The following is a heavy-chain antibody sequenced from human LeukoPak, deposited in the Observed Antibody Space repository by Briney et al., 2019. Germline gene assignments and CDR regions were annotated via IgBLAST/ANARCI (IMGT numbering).Heavy chain of an antibody. V-gene: IGHV5-51*01. D-gene: IGHD6-19*01. CDR1: GYSFTSYW. CDR2: IYPGDSDT. CDR3: AREAAVTGGTGDAFDI. Sequence: GESLKISCKGSGYSFTSYWIGWVRQMPGKGLEWMGIIYPGDSDTRYSPSIQGQVTISADKSISTAYLQWSSLKASDTAMYYCAREAAVTGGTGDAFDIWGQGTVVTVSS. J-gene: IGHJ3*02.